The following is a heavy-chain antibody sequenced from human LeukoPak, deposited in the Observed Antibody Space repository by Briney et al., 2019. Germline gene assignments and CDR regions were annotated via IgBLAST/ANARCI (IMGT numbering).Heavy chain of an antibody. CDR1: GFSFSTYW. CDR3: ARDKWTPSY. Sequence: GGSLRLSCAASGFSFSTYWMTWVRQAPGKGLEWVANIKDDGSENNYVDSVRGRFTISRDNAKNSLYLQLSSLRAEDTAVYYCARDKWTPSYWGQGTLVTVSS. D-gene: IGHD1-26*01. CDR2: IKDDGSEN. V-gene: IGHV3-7*01. J-gene: IGHJ4*02.